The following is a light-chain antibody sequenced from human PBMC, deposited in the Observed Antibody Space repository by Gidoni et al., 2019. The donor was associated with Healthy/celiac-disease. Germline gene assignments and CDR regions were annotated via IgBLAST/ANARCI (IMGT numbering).Light chain of an antibody. J-gene: IGLJ2*01. CDR2: GNS. V-gene: IGLV1-40*01. CDR1: SSHHGEAYD. Sequence: SVLTPPPSVSGAPGQRITISCTGSSSHHGEAYDVHWYQQFPGTAPKLLIYGNSNRPSGIPDRFSGSKSGTSASLAITGLQAEDEADYYCQSYDSSLRGVFGGGTKLTVL. CDR3: QSYDSSLRGV.